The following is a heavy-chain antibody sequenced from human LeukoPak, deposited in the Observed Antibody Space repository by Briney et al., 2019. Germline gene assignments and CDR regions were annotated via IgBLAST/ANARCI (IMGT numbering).Heavy chain of an antibody. CDR1: GFTSSSYE. CDR2: ISSSGSTI. Sequence: GGSLRLSCAASGFTSSSYEMNWVRQAPGKGLEWVSYISSSGSTIYYADSVKGRFTISRDNAKNSLYLQMNSLRAEDTAVYYCASNPGSITIFGVVIGDAFDIWGQGTMVTVSS. CDR3: ASNPGSITIFGVVIGDAFDI. V-gene: IGHV3-48*03. J-gene: IGHJ3*02. D-gene: IGHD3-3*01.